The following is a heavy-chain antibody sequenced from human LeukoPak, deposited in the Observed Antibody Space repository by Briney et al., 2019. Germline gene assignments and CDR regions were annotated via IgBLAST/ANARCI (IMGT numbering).Heavy chain of an antibody. D-gene: IGHD5-18*01. J-gene: IGHJ4*02. CDR3: AKVPWIHLWTHYLDN. CDR2: ISGYGDST. V-gene: IGHV3-23*01. CDR1: GFTFSSYA. Sequence: GGSLRLSCAASGFTFSSYAMTWVRQAPGKGLEWVSAISGYGDSTNYADSVKGRFTISRDNSKNTLYLQMKSLRAEDTAVFYGAKVPWIHLWTHYLDNWGQGTLVTVSS.